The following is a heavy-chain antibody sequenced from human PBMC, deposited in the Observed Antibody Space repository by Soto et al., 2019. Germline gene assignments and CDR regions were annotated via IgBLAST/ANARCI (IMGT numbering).Heavy chain of an antibody. D-gene: IGHD3-22*01. V-gene: IGHV1-69*06. CDR3: XXXXRESDSSGLLGYYYYYGMDV. CDR1: GGTFSSYA. CDR2: IIPIFGTA. J-gene: IGHJ6*02. Sequence: QVQLVQSGAEVKKPGSSVKVSCKASGGTFSSYAISWVRQAPGQGLEWMGGIIPIFGTANYAQKFQGRFTISEDXSXXXXXXXXXXXXXXXXXXXXXXXXXRESDSSGLLGYYYYYGMDVWGQGSTVTVSS.